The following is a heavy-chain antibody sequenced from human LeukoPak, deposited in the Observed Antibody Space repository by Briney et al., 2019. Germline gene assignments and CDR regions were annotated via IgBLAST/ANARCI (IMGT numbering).Heavy chain of an antibody. D-gene: IGHD6-19*01. CDR3: STERRESSGWYNWCFDY. CDR2: VKSKTDGGTA. Sequence: GGSLRLSCEVSGFTFSNAWMSWVRQAPGKGLEWVGRVKSKTDGGTADYGAPVKGRFTISRDDSKNTLYLQMNNLKTEDTAVYYCSTERRESSGWYNWCFDYWGQGTLVTVSS. J-gene: IGHJ4*02. V-gene: IGHV3-15*01. CDR1: GFTFSNAW.